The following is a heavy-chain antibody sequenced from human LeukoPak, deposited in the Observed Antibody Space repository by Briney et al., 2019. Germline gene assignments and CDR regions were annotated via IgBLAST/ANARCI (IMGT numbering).Heavy chain of an antibody. CDR3: ATKAAPGTFYYMDV. CDR1: GFTFSSYG. CDR2: IRYDGSTK. Sequence: GGSLRLSCAAPGFTFSSYGMHWVRQAPGKGLEWVAFIRYDGSTKYYADSVKGRFTTSRDNSKNTLYLQVSSLRAEDTAVYYCATKAAPGTFYYMDVWGKGTTVTVSS. D-gene: IGHD6-6*01. J-gene: IGHJ6*03. V-gene: IGHV3-30*02.